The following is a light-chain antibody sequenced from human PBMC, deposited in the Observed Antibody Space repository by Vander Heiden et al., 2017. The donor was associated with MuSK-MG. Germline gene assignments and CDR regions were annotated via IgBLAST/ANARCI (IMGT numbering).Light chain of an antibody. Sequence: IVVTHTPLSLSVAPRQPSSFSCKPSQSLLHGDGRTYLYWYLQKPGQPPQLLISEGSNRFSGVPDRFSGSGSGIDFTLKISRVEAEDFGVYYCMQAIQLPLTFGGGTKVEIK. J-gene: IGKJ4*01. CDR1: QSLLHGDGRTY. V-gene: IGKV2D-29*01. CDR2: EGS. CDR3: MQAIQLPLT.